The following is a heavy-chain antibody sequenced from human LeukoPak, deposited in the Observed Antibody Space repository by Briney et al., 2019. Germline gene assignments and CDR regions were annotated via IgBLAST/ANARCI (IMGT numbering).Heavy chain of an antibody. V-gene: IGHV3-23*01. D-gene: IGHD2-2*01. J-gene: IGHJ6*03. Sequence: GGSLRLSCAASGFTFSSYAMTWARQAPGKGLEWVSSISTSIGSTYYADSVKGRFTISRDNSKNTLYLQMNSLRAEDTAVYYCAKVAYCSTTASGCYYMDVWGKGTTVTVSS. CDR2: ISTSIGST. CDR1: GFTFSSYA. CDR3: AKVAYCSTTASGCYYMDV.